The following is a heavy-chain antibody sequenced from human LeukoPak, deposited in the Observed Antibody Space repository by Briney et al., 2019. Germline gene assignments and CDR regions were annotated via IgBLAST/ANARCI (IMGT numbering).Heavy chain of an antibody. Sequence: ASVKVSCKASGGTFSSYAISWVRQAPGQGLEWMGGIIPIFGTANYAQKFQGRVTVTADESTSTAYMELSSLRSEDTAVYYCARGRIVVPVYDYGMDVWGQGTTVTVSS. J-gene: IGHJ6*02. CDR3: ARGRIVVPVYDYGMDV. V-gene: IGHV1-69*13. CDR1: GGTFSSYA. CDR2: IIPIFGTA. D-gene: IGHD1-26*01.